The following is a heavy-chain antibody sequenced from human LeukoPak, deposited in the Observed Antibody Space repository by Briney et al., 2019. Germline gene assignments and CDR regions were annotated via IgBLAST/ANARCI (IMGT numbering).Heavy chain of an antibody. J-gene: IGHJ4*02. D-gene: IGHD6-6*01. CDR1: GGSLSRHY. CDR2: IYYSGPT. V-gene: IGHV4-59*11. Sequence: SETLSLTCTVSGGSLSRHYWSWIRQPPGKGGGGVGYIYYSGPTYYTPSLKSRVTISVDTSKNQFSLKLSSVTAADTAVYYCAREYSSSSPADYWGQGTLVTVSS. CDR3: AREYSSSSPADY.